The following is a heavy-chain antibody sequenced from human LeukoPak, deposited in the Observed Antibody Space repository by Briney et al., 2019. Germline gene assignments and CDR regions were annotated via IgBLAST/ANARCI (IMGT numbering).Heavy chain of an antibody. CDR3: ARGEQQLEASYYYYSGMAV. Sequence: SETLSLTCAVYGGSFSGYHWSWIRQPPGKGLEWIEEINHSGSTNYNPSLKSRVTISVYTSKNQFSLNLSSVTAADTPLYYCARGEQQLEASYYYYSGMAVWGQGTTVTV. D-gene: IGHD6-13*01. J-gene: IGHJ6*02. CDR2: INHSGST. CDR1: GGSFSGYH. V-gene: IGHV4-34*01.